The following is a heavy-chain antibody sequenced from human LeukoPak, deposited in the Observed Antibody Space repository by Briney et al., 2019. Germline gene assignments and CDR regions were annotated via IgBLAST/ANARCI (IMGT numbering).Heavy chain of an antibody. Sequence: GGSLRLSCAASGFTFSSYSMNWVRQAPGKGLEWVSSITSSGSYIYYADSMKGRFTISRDNAKNSLYLQMNSLRAEDTAVYYCAKDHASGPFWGQGTLVTVSS. V-gene: IGHV3-21*01. J-gene: IGHJ4*02. CDR1: GFTFSSYS. CDR3: AKDHASGPF. CDR2: ITSSGSYI.